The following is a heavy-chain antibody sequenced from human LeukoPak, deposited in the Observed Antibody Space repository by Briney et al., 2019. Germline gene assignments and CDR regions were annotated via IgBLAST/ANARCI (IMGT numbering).Heavy chain of an antibody. CDR1: GFSFSRSW. CDR3: AKERGNYFDY. Sequence: PGGSLRLSCAASGFSFSRSWMTWVRQAPGKGLEWVVNINQDGSEKYYVDSVKGRFTISRDNAKNSLDLQMSGLRAEDTAVYYCAKERGNYFDYWGQGTLVTVSS. J-gene: IGHJ4*02. CDR2: INQDGSEK. D-gene: IGHD3-10*01. V-gene: IGHV3-7*05.